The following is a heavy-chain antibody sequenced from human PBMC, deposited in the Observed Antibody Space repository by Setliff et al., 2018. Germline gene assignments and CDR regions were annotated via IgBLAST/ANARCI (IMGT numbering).Heavy chain of an antibody. D-gene: IGHD1-26*01. Sequence: GESLKISCKGSGYSFTSYWIGWVRQMPGKGLEWMGIIYPGDSDTRYSPSFQGQVTTSADKSISTAYLQWSSLKASDTAMYYCARGGDSGSYFLANHDAFDIWGQGTMVTVSS. CDR1: GYSFTSYW. CDR2: IYPGDSDT. CDR3: ARGGDSGSYFLANHDAFDI. J-gene: IGHJ3*02. V-gene: IGHV5-51*01.